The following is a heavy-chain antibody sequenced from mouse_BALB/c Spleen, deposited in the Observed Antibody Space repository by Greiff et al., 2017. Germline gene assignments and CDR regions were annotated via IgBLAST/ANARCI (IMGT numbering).Heavy chain of an antibody. V-gene: IGHV1-18*01. J-gene: IGHJ4*01. Sequence: EVKLQQSGPELVKPGASVKISCKTSGYTFTEYTMHWVKQSHGKSLEWIGGINPNNGGTSYNQKFKGKATLTVDKSSSTAYMELRSLTSEDSAVYYCASIYYYGSRVLYYYAMDYWGQGTSVTVSS. CDR1: GYTFTEYT. CDR2: INPNNGGT. CDR3: ASIYYYGSRVLYYYAMDY. D-gene: IGHD1-1*01.